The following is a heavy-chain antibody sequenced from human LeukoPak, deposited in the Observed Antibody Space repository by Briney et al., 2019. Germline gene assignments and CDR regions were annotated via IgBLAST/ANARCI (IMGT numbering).Heavy chain of an antibody. CDR3: AELGITMLGGV. J-gene: IGHJ6*04. V-gene: IGHV3-48*03. D-gene: IGHD3-10*02. Sequence: GGSLRLSCAASGFTFSSYEMNWVRQAPGKGLEWVSYISSSGSTINYADSVKGRFTISGDNAKHSLYRQVNSMRADDTAVYDCAELGITMLGGVWRKGPTLPISS. CDR1: GFTFSSYE. CDR2: ISSSGSTI.